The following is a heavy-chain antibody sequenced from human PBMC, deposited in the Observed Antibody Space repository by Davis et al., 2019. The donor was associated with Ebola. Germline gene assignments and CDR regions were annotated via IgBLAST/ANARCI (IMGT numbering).Heavy chain of an antibody. J-gene: IGHJ4*02. Sequence: GESLKISCAASAFTFNNYAVSWVRQAPGKGLEWVSLISESGDSSYYADSVRGRFTISRDNSKNTLYLQMNSLRAEDTAVYYCAKEPGDYYFDYWGQGTLVTVSS. V-gene: IGHV3-23*01. CDR1: AFTFNNYA. CDR2: ISESGDSS. CDR3: AKEPGDYYFDY. D-gene: IGHD4-17*01.